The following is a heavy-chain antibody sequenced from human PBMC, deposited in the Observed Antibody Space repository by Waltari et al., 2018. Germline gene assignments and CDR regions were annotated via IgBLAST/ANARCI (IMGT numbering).Heavy chain of an antibody. CDR3: ARAEFYCCSTSCPVGSRYYGMDV. CDR2: IIPIFGTA. Sequence: QVQLVQSGAEVKKPGSSVKVSCKASGGTFSSYAISWVRQAPGQGLEWMGGIIPIFGTANYAQKCQGRVTITADESTSTAYMELSSLRSEDTAVYYCARAEFYCCSTSCPVGSRYYGMDVWGQGTTVTVSS. J-gene: IGHJ6*02. D-gene: IGHD2-2*01. V-gene: IGHV1-69*01. CDR1: GGTFSSYA.